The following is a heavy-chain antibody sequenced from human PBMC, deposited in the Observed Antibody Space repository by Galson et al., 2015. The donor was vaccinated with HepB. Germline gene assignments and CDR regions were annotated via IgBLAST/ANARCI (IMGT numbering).Heavy chain of an antibody. J-gene: IGHJ3*02. Sequence: SQRLSCAASGFTSSSYWMSWVRQAPGKGLEWVANIKQDGSEKYYVDSVKGRFTISRDNAKNSLYLQMNSLRAEDTAVYYCARDRGSGSYYGAFDIWGQGTMVTVSS. CDR1: GFTSSSYW. CDR2: IKQDGSEK. CDR3: ARDRGSGSYYGAFDI. D-gene: IGHD1-26*01. V-gene: IGHV3-7*01.